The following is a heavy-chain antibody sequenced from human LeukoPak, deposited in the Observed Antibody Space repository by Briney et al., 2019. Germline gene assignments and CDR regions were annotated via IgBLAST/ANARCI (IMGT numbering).Heavy chain of an antibody. J-gene: IGHJ4*02. D-gene: IGHD1-14*01. CDR2: ISYDGSNE. CDR1: AFTFSSYA. Sequence: GGSLRLSCATPAFTFSSYAMYWVRQAPGKGLEWVAGISYDGSNEYYADSVTGRFTISRDNPQNTLYLLMNSLRAEDMAMYYCAARRLGFDYWGQGTLVTVSS. V-gene: IGHV3-30*03. CDR3: AARRLGFDY.